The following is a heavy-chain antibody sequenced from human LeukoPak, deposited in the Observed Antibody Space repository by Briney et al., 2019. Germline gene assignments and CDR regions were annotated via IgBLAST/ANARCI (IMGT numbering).Heavy chain of an antibody. CDR3: ARDTYTDNYSHFDC. CDR1: GNFIRSDY. D-gene: IGHD2-15*01. CDR2: IYYNGAT. V-gene: IGHV4-59*01. J-gene: IGHJ4*02. Sequence: SETLSLTCTVSGNFIRSDYWTWIRQSPGKGLEWLGYIYYNGATNYNPSLKGRVTLSVDTSKNQFSLNLRSVTAADTAVYYCARDTYTDNYSHFDCWGQGTRVTVSS.